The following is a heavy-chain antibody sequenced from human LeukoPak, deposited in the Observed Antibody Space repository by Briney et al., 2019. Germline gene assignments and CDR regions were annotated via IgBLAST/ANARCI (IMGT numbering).Heavy chain of an antibody. D-gene: IGHD2-2*01. Sequence: SETLSLTCAVYGGPFSGYYWSWIRQPPGKGLEWIGEINHSGSTNYNPSLKSRVTISVDTSKNQFSLKLSSVTAADTAVYYCARGAIVVVPAAWDPRNWFDPWGQGTLVTVSS. J-gene: IGHJ5*02. CDR3: ARGAIVVVPAAWDPRNWFDP. CDR1: GGPFSGYY. V-gene: IGHV4-34*01. CDR2: INHSGST.